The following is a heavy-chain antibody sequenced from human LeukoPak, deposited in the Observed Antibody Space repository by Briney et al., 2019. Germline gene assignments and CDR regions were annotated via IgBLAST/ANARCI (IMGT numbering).Heavy chain of an antibody. D-gene: IGHD2-2*01. CDR3: ARDQKDIVGLRAARWPRENYYYGMDV. V-gene: IGHV3-11*01. J-gene: IGHJ6*02. Sequence: PGGSLRLSCAASGFTFSDYYMSWIRQAPGKGLEWVSYISSSGSTIYYADSVKGRFTISRDKAKNSLYLQMNSLRAEDTAVYYCARDQKDIVGLRAARWPRENYYYGMDVWGQGTTVTVSS. CDR1: GFTFSDYY. CDR2: ISSSGSTI.